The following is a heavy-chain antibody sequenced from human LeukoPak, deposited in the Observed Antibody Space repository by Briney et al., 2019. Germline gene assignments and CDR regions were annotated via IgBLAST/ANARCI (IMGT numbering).Heavy chain of an antibody. CDR2: ISSSGSTM. CDR3: ARESSIAALDYYYGMDV. J-gene: IGHJ6*02. Sequence: PGGSLRLSCAASGFTFSSYEMNWVRQAPGKGLEWVSYISSSGSTMYYADSVKGRFTISRDNAKNSLYLQMNSLRAEDTAVYYCARESSIAALDYYYGMDVWGQGTTVTVSS. V-gene: IGHV3-48*03. CDR1: GFTFSSYE. D-gene: IGHD6-6*01.